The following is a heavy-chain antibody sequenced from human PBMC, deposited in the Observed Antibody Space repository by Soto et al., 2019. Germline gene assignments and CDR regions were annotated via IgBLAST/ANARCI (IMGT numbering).Heavy chain of an antibody. Sequence: QVQLQESGPGLVKASQTLSLTCTFSGASVSSAEHYWSWIRQPPGKGLEWIGYTYYSGGSYYNASLQRRVSIPVDTSQNQFSLKLTSVTAADTAVYYCARLSGYDPAGAADKWGPGILVSVSS. J-gene: IGHJ4*02. CDR2: TYYSGGS. V-gene: IGHV4-30-4*01. CDR3: ARLSGYDPAGAADK. CDR1: GASVSSAEHY. D-gene: IGHD5-12*01.